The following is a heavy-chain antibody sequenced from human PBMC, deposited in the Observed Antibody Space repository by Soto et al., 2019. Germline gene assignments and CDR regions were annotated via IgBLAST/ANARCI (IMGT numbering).Heavy chain of an antibody. J-gene: IGHJ3*02. CDR1: GFTFSNYV. D-gene: IGHD1-7*01. Sequence: EVQLLESGGGLVQPGGSLRLSCAASGFTFSNYVMNWVRQAPGKGLEWVSTISYSADKTFYADSVKGRFTISTDNSRDTLFLQMNSLRADDAAVYYCASRARTSTTNWCAFDIWGQGTMVTVSS. CDR3: ASRARTSTTNWCAFDI. V-gene: IGHV3-23*01. CDR2: ISYSADKT.